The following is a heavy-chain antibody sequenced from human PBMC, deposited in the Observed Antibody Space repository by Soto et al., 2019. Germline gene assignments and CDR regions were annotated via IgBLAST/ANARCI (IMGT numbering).Heavy chain of an antibody. CDR1: GYTFTSYD. J-gene: IGHJ5*02. D-gene: IGHD3-9*01. CDR2: MNPNSGNT. V-gene: IGHV1-8*01. CDR3: AGRNYDILTGFNWFDP. Sequence: ASVKVSCKASGYTFTSYDINWVRQATGQGLEWMGWMNPNSGNTGYAQKFQGRVTMTRNTSISTAYVELSSLRSEDTAVYYCAGRNYDILTGFNWFDPWGQGTLVTVSS.